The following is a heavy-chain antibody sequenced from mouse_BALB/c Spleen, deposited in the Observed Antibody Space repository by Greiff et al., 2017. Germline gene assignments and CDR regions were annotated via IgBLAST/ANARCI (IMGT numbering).Heavy chain of an antibody. CDR2: ISSGSSTI. V-gene: IGHV5-17*02. CDR1: GFTFSSFG. CDR3: ARGGYYGSSLWYFDV. J-gene: IGHJ1*01. D-gene: IGHD1-1*01. Sequence: DVKLVESGGGLVQPGGSRKLSCAASGFTFSSFGMHWVRQAPEKGLEWVAYISSGSSTIYYADTVKGRFTISRDNPKNTLFLQMTSLRSEDTAMYYCARGGYYGSSLWYFDVWGAGTTVTVSS.